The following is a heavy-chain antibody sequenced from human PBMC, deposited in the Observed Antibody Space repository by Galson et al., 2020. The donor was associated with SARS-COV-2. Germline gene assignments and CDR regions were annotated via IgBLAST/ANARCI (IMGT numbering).Heavy chain of an antibody. D-gene: IGHD1-20*01. Sequence: GGSLRLSCAASGFTFSDSFMTWIRQAQGKGLEWVSYIGTTSSYTNYADSVRGRFTISRDNARNSLYLHMDSLRDEDTAVYYCATYQYNLDDCDYWVQGALVTVSS. CDR2: IGTTSSYT. V-gene: IGHV3-11*06. J-gene: IGHJ4*02. CDR1: GFTFSDSF. CDR3: ATYQYNLDDCDY.